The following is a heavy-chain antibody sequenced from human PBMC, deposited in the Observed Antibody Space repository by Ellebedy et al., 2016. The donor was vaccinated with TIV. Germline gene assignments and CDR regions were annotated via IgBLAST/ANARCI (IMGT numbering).Heavy chain of an antibody. CDR1: GYSFSMYW. J-gene: IGHJ6*03. Sequence: KVSXKGSGYSFSMYWIGWVRQVPGKGLEWMGIIYPGDSQTTYSPSFEGQVTMSADKSSNTAYLQWSNLKASDTAMYYCARHRGVSPRYYNMDVWGKGTPVTVS. CDR2: IYPGDSQT. CDR3: ARHRGVSPRYYNMDV. D-gene: IGHD3-10*01. V-gene: IGHV5-51*01.